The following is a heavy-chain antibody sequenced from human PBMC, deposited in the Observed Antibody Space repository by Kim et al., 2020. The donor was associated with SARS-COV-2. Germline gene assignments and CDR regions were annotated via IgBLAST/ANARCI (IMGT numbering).Heavy chain of an antibody. J-gene: IGHJ6*02. Sequence: GGSLRLSCAASGFIVSSNYMIWVRQAPGKGLQWVSVIYSDDTTKYADSVKGRFTISRDNSNNMVYLQMNSLRADDTAVYYCASGAKPELKSYYYYGMDVWGQGTTVIVSS. D-gene: IGHD1-1*01. CDR1: GFIVSSNY. CDR2: IYSDDTT. V-gene: IGHV3-53*01. CDR3: ASGAKPELKSYYYYGMDV.